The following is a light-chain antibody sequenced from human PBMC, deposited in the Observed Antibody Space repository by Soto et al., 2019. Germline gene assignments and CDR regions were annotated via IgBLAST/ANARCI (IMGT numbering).Light chain of an antibody. CDR1: QSVLYSSDNKNY. V-gene: IGKV4-1*01. CDR2: WTS. CDR3: QQRHMWPIT. Sequence: DIVMTQSPDSLAVSPGERPTISCKSSQSVLYSSDNKNYLAWYQQKQGQPPKXXIFWTSIRESGVPDRFIGSGSGTDFTLTISSLETEDSAVYYCQQRHMWPITFGQGTRLEIK. J-gene: IGKJ5*01.